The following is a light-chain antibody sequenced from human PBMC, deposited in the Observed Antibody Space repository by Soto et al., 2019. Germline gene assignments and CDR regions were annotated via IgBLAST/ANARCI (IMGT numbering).Light chain of an antibody. CDR3: SSYTGSSTLL. V-gene: IGLV2-14*04. CDR2: DVS. CDR1: SSDVGAYNS. Sequence: SRCPGQHKKKSCSGSSSDVGAYNSVSWYQQYPGKAPKIMIYDVSNRPSGVSNRFSGSKSGTTASLTISGLQAEDEADYYCSSYTGSSTLLFGPGTKVTVL. J-gene: IGLJ1*01.